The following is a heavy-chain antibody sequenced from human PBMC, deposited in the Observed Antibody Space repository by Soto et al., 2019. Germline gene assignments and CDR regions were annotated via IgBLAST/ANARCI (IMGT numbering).Heavy chain of an antibody. D-gene: IGHD3-3*01. CDR2: IYHSGST. CDR1: GGSISSGGYS. CDR3: ARGPPLGY. J-gene: IGHJ4*02. Sequence: QLQLQESGSGLVKPSQTLSLTCAVSGGSISSGGYSWSWIRQPPGKGLECIGYIYHSGSTYYSPSLKSQVTRAVDRSKNQVSLKLSSGTAADTDVYYFARGPPLGYWGQGTLVTVSS. V-gene: IGHV4-30-2*01.